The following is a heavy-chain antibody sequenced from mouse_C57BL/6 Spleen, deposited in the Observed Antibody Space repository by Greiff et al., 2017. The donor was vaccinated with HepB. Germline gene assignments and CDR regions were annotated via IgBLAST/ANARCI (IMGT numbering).Heavy chain of an antibody. CDR2: IYPRSGNT. Sequence: LVESGAELARPGASVKLSCKASGYTFTSYGISWVKQRTGQGLEWIGEIYPRSGNTYYNEKFKGKATLTADKSSSTAYMELRSLTSEDSAVYFCARGTTVVAGDAMDYWGQGTSVTVSS. J-gene: IGHJ4*01. V-gene: IGHV1-81*01. CDR1: GYTFTSYG. D-gene: IGHD1-1*01. CDR3: ARGTTVVAGDAMDY.